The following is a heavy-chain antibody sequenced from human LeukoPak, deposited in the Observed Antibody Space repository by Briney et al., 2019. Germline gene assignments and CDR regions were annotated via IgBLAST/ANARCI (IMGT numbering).Heavy chain of an antibody. Sequence: ASVKVSCKASGYVFTTYAMHWVRQAPGQTFEWMGWIDAGNGNTKYSRSFQGRVTITRDTSASTAYMELSSLRSEDTAVYYCTRNPTGTTDFDYWGQGTLVTVSA. CDR1: GYVFTTYA. D-gene: IGHD1-1*01. J-gene: IGHJ4*02. V-gene: IGHV1-3*01. CDR2: IDAGNGNT. CDR3: TRNPTGTTDFDY.